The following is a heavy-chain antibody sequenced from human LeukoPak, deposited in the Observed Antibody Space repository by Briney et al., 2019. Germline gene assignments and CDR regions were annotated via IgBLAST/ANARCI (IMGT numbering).Heavy chain of an antibody. CDR1: GFTSIAYA. CDR2: ISGGGVTT. J-gene: IGHJ4*02. CDR3: ARDPGIAAAGTSGDY. Sequence: GGSLRLSCVGSGFTSIAYALTWARQAPGKGLEWVSGISGGGVTTYYADSVKGRFTISRDNSKNTLYLQMNSLRAEDTAVYYCARDPGIAAAGTSGDYWGQGTLVTVSS. D-gene: IGHD6-13*01. V-gene: IGHV3-23*01.